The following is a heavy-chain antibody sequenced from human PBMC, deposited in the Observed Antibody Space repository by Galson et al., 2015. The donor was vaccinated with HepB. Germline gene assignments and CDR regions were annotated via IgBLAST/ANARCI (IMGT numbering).Heavy chain of an antibody. CDR2: IWSDGKNI. V-gene: IGHV3-33*01. J-gene: IGHJ4*02. CDR3: VRDKAPYYFDY. Sequence: SLRLSCAASGLILSSYGMHWVRQAPGKGLEWVAAIWSDGKNIYYADSVKGRFTISRDNSKNTLYLQMNSLRAEDTAVYYCVRDKAPYYFDYWGQGTLVTVSS. CDR1: GLILSSYG.